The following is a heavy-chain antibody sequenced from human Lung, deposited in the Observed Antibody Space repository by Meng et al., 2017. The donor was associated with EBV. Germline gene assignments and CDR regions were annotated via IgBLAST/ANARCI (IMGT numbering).Heavy chain of an antibody. Sequence: VQLKPWVAELLNPSVNTSLTSAVYVGSCSVCVSGYYGSRIRHAPWKGLEWIGEINDSGSTDYNPSIKSRLTISVDMSKSQSTLELSSVTAADTAVYYCARSTFDYWGQGTLVTVSS. J-gene: IGHJ4*02. CDR2: INDSGST. V-gene: IGHV4-34*01. CDR1: VGSCSVCVSGYY. CDR3: ARSTFDY. D-gene: IGHD5/OR15-5a*01.